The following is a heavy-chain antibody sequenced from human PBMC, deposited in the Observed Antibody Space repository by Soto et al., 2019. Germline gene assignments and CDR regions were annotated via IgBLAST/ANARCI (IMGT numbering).Heavy chain of an antibody. Sequence: GASVKVSCKTSGYTFTSYAIHWVRQVPGQRLEWMGWVYGDNGNTKYLEKFQGRVTFTRDTSASTAYMELSNLRSEDTALYYCAAVDIGDYWGRGTLVTVSS. V-gene: IGHV1-3*01. CDR1: GYTFTSYA. CDR2: VYGDNGNT. J-gene: IGHJ4*02. CDR3: AAVDIGDY. D-gene: IGHD5-12*01.